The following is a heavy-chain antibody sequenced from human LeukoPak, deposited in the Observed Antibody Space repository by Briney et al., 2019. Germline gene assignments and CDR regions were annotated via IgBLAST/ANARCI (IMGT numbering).Heavy chain of an antibody. D-gene: IGHD1-26*01. Sequence: GGSLRLSCAASGFSFGSYSMNWVRQAPGKGLEWVSYISSSSSIIYYADSVKGRFTISRDNAKNSLYLQMNSLRDEDTAVYYCARDSAWGLRREDYYYYGMDVWGQGTTVTVSS. V-gene: IGHV3-48*02. CDR3: ARDSAWGLRREDYYYYGMDV. CDR2: ISSSSSII. J-gene: IGHJ6*02. CDR1: GFSFGSYS.